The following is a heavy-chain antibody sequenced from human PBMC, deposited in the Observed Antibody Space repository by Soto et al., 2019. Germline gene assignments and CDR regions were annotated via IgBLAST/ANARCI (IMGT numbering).Heavy chain of an antibody. Sequence: DVQLVESGGVVVQPGGSLRLSCAASGFTFEDYTMHWFRQAPGRGREWVSLISWDGGSTYYADSVKGRFTISRDNSKNSLYLQMNSLRTEDTALYYCAKDKQEGYDSSGCLDYWGQGTLVTVSS. CDR1: GFTFEDYT. CDR3: AKDKQEGYDSSGCLDY. J-gene: IGHJ4*02. CDR2: ISWDGGST. V-gene: IGHV3-43*01. D-gene: IGHD3-22*01.